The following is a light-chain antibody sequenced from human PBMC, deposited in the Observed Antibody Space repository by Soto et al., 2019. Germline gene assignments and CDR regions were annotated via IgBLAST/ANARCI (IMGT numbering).Light chain of an antibody. V-gene: IGKV3-20*01. J-gene: IGKJ4*01. CDR1: QSVGKNY. Sequence: EIVLTQSPGTLSLSPGERVTLSCRASQSVGKNYLAWYQHKSGQAPRLLIHGVSNRATGIPARFSGSGSGTDFTLTISRLEPEDFVAYYCQQYATDPPTFGGGTKVDIK. CDR3: QQYATDPPT. CDR2: GVS.